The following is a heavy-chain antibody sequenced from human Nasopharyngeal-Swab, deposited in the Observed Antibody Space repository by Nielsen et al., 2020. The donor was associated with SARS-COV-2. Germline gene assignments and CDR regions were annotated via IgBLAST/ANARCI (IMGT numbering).Heavy chain of an antibody. CDR2: IRGDGGST. CDR1: GFTFDDYA. Sequence: GEYLKISCAASGFTFDDYAMHWVRQAPGKGLEWVSLIRGDGGSTYYADSVQGRFTISRDNSKNSLYLQRNSLRSEDTGLYYCCETDYWGQGTLVTVSS. CDR3: CETDY. J-gene: IGHJ4*02. V-gene: IGHV3-43*02.